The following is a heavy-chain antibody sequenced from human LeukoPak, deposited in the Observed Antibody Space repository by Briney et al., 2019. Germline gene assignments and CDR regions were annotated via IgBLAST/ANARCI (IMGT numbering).Heavy chain of an antibody. CDR2: IYHSGTT. Sequence: SETLSLTCTVSGGSISSHCWSWIRQPPGKGLEWIGQIYHSGTTNYNPSLKSRVTISVDTSKNQFSLKLTSVTAADTAVYYCARAYDDDYYYYMDVWGKGTTVTVSS. D-gene: IGHD3-3*01. CDR1: GGSISSHC. CDR3: ARAYDDDYYYYMDV. V-gene: IGHV4-59*11. J-gene: IGHJ6*03.